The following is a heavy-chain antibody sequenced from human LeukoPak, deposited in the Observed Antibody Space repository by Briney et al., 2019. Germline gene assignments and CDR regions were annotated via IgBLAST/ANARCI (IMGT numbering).Heavy chain of an antibody. Sequence: GGSLRLSCAASGFTFSSYAMSWVRHAPGKGLEWVSGISGSRGTTYYADSVKGRLTISRDNSKNTLYLQMNNLRAEDTAVYYCARGVGYADYPFDYWGQGTLVTVSA. CDR1: GFTFSSYA. J-gene: IGHJ4*02. CDR3: ARGVGYADYPFDY. D-gene: IGHD4-17*01. CDR2: ISGSRGTT. V-gene: IGHV3-23*01.